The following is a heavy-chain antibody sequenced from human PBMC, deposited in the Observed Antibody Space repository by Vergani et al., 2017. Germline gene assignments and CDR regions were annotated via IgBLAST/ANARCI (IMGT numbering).Heavy chain of an antibody. CDR3: ARDLRGYSYGAFDY. J-gene: IGHJ4*02. V-gene: IGHV4-61*02. Sequence: QVQLQESGPGLVKPSQTLSLTCTVSGGSISSGSYYWSWIRQPAGKGLEWIGRIYTSGSTNYNPSLKSRVTISVDTSKNQFSLKLSSVTAADTAVYYCARDLRGYSYGAFDYWGQGTLVTVSS. D-gene: IGHD5-18*01. CDR1: GGSISSGSYY. CDR2: IYTSGST.